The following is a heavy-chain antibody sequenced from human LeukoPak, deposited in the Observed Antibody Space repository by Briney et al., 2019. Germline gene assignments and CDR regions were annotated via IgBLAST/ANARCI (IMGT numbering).Heavy chain of an antibody. J-gene: IGHJ4*02. D-gene: IGHD6-19*01. Sequence: PSETLSLTCTVSGGSISSYDWSWIRQPAGKGLEWIGRIYTSGTTNCNPSLKSRVPMSVDTSKTQFSLKLSSVTAADTAVYYCARALSGWHAGDYWGQGTLVTVSS. CDR2: IYTSGTT. CDR1: GGSISSYD. V-gene: IGHV4-4*07. CDR3: ARALSGWHAGDY.